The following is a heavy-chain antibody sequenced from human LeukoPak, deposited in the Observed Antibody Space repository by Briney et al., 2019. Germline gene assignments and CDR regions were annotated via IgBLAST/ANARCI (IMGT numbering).Heavy chain of an antibody. Sequence: ASETLSLTCTVSGGSISSYYWSWIRQPPGKGLEWIGYIYYSGSTNYNPSLKSRVTISVDTSKNQFSLKLSSATAADTAVYYCASYGSGSYYMGFDYWGQGTLVTVSS. CDR2: IYYSGST. CDR1: GGSISSYY. CDR3: ASYGSGSYYMGFDY. J-gene: IGHJ4*02. D-gene: IGHD3-10*01. V-gene: IGHV4-59*01.